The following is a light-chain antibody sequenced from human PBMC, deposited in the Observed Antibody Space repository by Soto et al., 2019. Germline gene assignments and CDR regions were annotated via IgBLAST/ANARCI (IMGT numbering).Light chain of an antibody. Sequence: PSTLSGSVGRRANIHSRASQTISSWLAWYQQKPGKAPKLLIYKASTLKSGVPSRFSGSGSGTEFTLTISSLQPDDFATYYCQHYNSYSEAFAQGTKVDI. J-gene: IGKJ1*01. CDR2: KAS. CDR3: QHYNSYSEA. V-gene: IGKV1-5*03. CDR1: QTISSW.